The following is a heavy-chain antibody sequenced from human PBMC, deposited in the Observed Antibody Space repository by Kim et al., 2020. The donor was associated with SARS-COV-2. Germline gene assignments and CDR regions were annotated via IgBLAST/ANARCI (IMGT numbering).Heavy chain of an antibody. Sequence: YIYYADSVTGRCTISRDNAKNSLYLQMNSLRAEDTAVYYCARGVSGYSGAWGQGTLVTVSS. CDR2: YI. J-gene: IGHJ5*02. V-gene: IGHV3-21*01. D-gene: IGHD5-12*01. CDR3: ARGVSGYSGA.